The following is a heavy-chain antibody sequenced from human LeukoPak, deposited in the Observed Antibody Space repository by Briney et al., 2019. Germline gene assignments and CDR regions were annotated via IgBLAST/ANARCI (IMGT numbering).Heavy chain of an antibody. Sequence: GGSLRLPCAASGFTFSSYGMHWVRQAPGKGLEWVAVISYDGSNKYYADSVKGRFTISRDNSKNTLYLQMNSLRAEDTAVYYCAKAHADTPLLAYWGQGTLVTVSS. CDR3: AKAHADTPLLAY. CDR1: GFTFSSYG. CDR2: ISYDGSNK. D-gene: IGHD5-18*01. V-gene: IGHV3-30*18. J-gene: IGHJ4*02.